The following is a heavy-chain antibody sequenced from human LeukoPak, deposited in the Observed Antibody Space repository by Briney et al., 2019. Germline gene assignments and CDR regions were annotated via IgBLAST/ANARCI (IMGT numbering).Heavy chain of an antibody. D-gene: IGHD1-14*01. Sequence: SETLSLTCTVSGGSISSYYWSWIRQPAGKGLESIGRIYTSGSHNYNPSLMSRVTISVDTSKNQFSLKLSSVTAADTAVYYCVKDRGNHVTDYWGQGTLVTVSS. CDR3: VKDRGNHVTDY. CDR2: IYTSGSH. J-gene: IGHJ4*02. CDR1: GGSISSYY. V-gene: IGHV4-4*07.